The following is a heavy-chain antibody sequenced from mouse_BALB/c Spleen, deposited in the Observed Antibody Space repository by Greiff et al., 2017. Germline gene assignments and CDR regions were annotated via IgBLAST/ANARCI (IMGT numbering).Heavy chain of an antibody. J-gene: IGHJ3*01. Sequence: VQLQQSGPELVKPGASVKISCKASGYAFSSSWMNWVKQRPGQGLEWIGRIYPGDGDTNYNGKFKGKATLTADKSTSTAYMQLSSLTSVDSAVYFCARHSSGNVGAYWGQGTLVTVSA. CDR1: GYAFSSSW. V-gene: IGHV1-82*01. CDR3: ARHSSGNVGAY. D-gene: IGHD3-1*01. CDR2: IYPGDGDT.